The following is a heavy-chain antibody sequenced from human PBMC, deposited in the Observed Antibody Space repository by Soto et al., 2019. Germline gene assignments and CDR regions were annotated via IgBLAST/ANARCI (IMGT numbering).Heavy chain of an antibody. CDR2: ISYDGSNI. Sequence: QVQLVESGGGVVQPGRSLRLPCVASGVTFSSYGMHWVRQAPGKGLEWVAIISYDGSNIYYADTVKGRLTISRDNSKNTLYLQMNSLRAEDTSVYYCAKEGGLSGSYYISSSYYFDYWGQGTLVTVSS. V-gene: IGHV3-30*18. J-gene: IGHJ4*02. D-gene: IGHD1-26*01. CDR1: GVTFSSYG. CDR3: AKEGGLSGSYYISSSYYFDY.